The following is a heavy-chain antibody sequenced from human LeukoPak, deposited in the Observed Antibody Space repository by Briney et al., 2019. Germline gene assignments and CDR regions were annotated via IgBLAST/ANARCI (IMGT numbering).Heavy chain of an antibody. D-gene: IGHD3-16*02. Sequence: GGSLRLSCVASGFTFNSYGMHWVRQAPGKGLEWVAVISHDGSRKYYADSVKGRFTISRDDSKNTLYLQMNGLRAEDTAVYYCARLDYDYVWGSYRRVYYFDYWGQGTLVTVSS. CDR3: ARLDYDYVWGSYRRVYYFDY. J-gene: IGHJ4*02. V-gene: IGHV3-30*03. CDR1: GFTFNSYG. CDR2: ISHDGSRK.